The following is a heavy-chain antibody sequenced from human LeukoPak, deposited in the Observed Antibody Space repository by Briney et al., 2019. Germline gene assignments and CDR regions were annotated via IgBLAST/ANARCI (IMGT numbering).Heavy chain of an antibody. CDR2: IIPIFGTA. V-gene: IGHV1-69*13. J-gene: IGHJ4*02. D-gene: IGHD3-16*01. CDR1: GYTFTSYY. Sequence: SVKVSCKASGYTFTSYYMHWVRQAPGQGLEWMGGIIPIFGTANYAQKFQGRVTITADESTSTAYMELSSLRSEDTAVYYCASGASEGSGPENDYWGQGTLVTVSS. CDR3: ASGASEGSGPENDY.